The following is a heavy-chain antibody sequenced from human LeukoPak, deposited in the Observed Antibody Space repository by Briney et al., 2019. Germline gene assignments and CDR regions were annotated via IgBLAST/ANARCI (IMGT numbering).Heavy chain of an antibody. D-gene: IGHD3-22*01. CDR2: ISHSGCT. V-gene: IGHV4-59*01. Sequence: SETLSLTCNVSGGSISTYYWSWIRQPPGKGLEWLAYISHSGCTNFNPSLKSRVTISVDTSMNQFSLKLSSVTAADTAVYYCARESDYYDSSGYFDYWGQGTLVTVSS. J-gene: IGHJ4*02. CDR3: ARESDYYDSSGYFDY. CDR1: GGSISTYY.